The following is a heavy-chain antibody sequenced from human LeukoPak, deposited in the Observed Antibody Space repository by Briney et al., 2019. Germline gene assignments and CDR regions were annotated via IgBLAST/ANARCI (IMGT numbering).Heavy chain of an antibody. J-gene: IGHJ6*03. CDR2: IDTSGNT. V-gene: IGHV4-4*07. D-gene: IGHD6-13*01. CDR1: GGSISSYY. Sequence: SETLSLTCTVPGGSISSYYWSWIRQPAGKGREWIGRIDTSGNTHYTPSLKSRVTMSVPTSKNQFSLKLSSVTAADKAVYFCARRGGYMGASWYRSVYYYMDVWGKGTTVTVSS. CDR3: ARRGGYMGASWYRSVYYYMDV.